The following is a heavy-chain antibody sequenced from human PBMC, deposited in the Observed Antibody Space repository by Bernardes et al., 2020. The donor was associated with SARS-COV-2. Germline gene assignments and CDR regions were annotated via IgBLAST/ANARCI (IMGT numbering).Heavy chain of an antibody. D-gene: IGHD4-17*01. CDR1: GFTFSSYS. CDR2: ISSSSSYI. Sequence: GGSLRLSCAASGFTFSSYSMNWVRQAPGKGLEWVSSISSSSSYIYYADSVKGRFTISRDNAKNSLYLQMNSLRAEDTAVYYCARDRAIGTVTRYYYYGMDVWGQGTTVTVSS. J-gene: IGHJ6*02. CDR3: ARDRAIGTVTRYYYYGMDV. V-gene: IGHV3-21*01.